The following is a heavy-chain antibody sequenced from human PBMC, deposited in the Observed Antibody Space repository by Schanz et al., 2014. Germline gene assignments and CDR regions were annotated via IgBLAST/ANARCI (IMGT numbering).Heavy chain of an antibody. CDR2: IGVDGTTT. Sequence: EVQLVQSGGGLVQPGGSLRLSCLASGFAFSSYGMNWLRQAPGKGLEWVSVIGVDGTTTYYADSVKGRFTISRDNSKNTLYRQMNSLRPEDTAVYYCAKYRGYYRVSGSYRELEYWGQGTLVTVSS. J-gene: IGHJ4*02. CDR1: GFAFSSYG. V-gene: IGHV3-23*04. CDR3: AKYRGYYRVSGSYRELEY. D-gene: IGHD3-10*01.